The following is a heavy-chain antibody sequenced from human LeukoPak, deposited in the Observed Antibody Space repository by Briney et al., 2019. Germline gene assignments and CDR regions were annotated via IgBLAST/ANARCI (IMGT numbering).Heavy chain of an antibody. CDR1: GFTLSSYA. D-gene: IGHD6-6*01. CDR3: ANIAARPGDY. CDR2: TRGCCGST. Sequence: GGSLRLSCAASGFTLSSYAMSWVCQAPGKGLEWVSATRGCCGSTYYAHPLKGRVTISRDNSQKTLYLKMNSLRAEDTDVYSCANIAARPGDYWGQGTLVTVSS. J-gene: IGHJ4*02. V-gene: IGHV3-23*01.